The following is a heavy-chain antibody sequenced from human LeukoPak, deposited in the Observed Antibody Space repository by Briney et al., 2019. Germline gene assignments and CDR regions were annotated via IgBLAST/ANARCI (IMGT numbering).Heavy chain of an antibody. D-gene: IGHD6-19*01. CDR2: ISGGTT. Sequence: GCSLRLSCTASGFTFGDYLMSWFRQAPGKGLEWIGFISGGTTEYAASVKGRFTISRDDSTSIAYLQMNSLTTEDTAVYYCSRGSGWLSVYWGQGTLVTVSS. CDR1: GFTFGDYL. V-gene: IGHV3-49*03. J-gene: IGHJ4*02. CDR3: SRGSGWLSVY.